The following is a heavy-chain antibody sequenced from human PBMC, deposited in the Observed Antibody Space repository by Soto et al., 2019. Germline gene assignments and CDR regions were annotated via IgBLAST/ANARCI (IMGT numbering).Heavy chain of an antibody. CDR1: GFTFSSYE. D-gene: IGHD6-19*01. Sequence: EVQLVESGGGLVQPGGSLRLSCAASGFTFSSYEMNWVRQAPGKGLEWVSYISSSGSTIYYADSVKGRFTISRDNAKNALYQQMNSLRAEDTAVYYCARGPPSSGWGEYYFDYWGQGTLVTVSS. CDR2: ISSSGSTI. V-gene: IGHV3-48*03. CDR3: ARGPPSSGWGEYYFDY. J-gene: IGHJ4*02.